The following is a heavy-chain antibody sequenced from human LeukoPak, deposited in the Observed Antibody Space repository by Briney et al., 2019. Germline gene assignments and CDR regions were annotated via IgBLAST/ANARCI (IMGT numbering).Heavy chain of an antibody. V-gene: IGHV1-8*01. CDR1: GYTFTTYD. CDR3: ARGVNWNDLFDP. D-gene: IGHD1-1*01. J-gene: IGHJ5*02. CDR2: MNPNSGNT. Sequence: ASVKVSCKASGYTFTTYDISWVRQATGQGLEWVGWMNPNSGNTGFAQKFQGRVTITTDESTSTAYMELSSLRSEDTAVYYCARGVNWNDLFDPWGQGTLVTVSS.